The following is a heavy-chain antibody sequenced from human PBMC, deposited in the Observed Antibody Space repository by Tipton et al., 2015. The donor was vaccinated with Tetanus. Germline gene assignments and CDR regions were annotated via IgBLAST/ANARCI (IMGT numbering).Heavy chain of an antibody. D-gene: IGHD3-22*01. CDR2: IYTSGST. V-gene: IGHV4-4*07. CDR3: ARRFYDSSGYSFDI. Sequence: TLSLTCTVSGGSISSYYWSWIRQPAGKGLEWIGRIYTSGSTNYNPSLKSRVTMSVDTSKNQFSLKLSSVTAADTAVYYCARRFYDSSGYSFDIWGQGTMVTASS. CDR1: GGSISSYY. J-gene: IGHJ3*02.